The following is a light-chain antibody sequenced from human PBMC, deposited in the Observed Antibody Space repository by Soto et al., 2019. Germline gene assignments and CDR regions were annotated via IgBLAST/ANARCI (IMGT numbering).Light chain of an antibody. J-gene: IGLJ3*02. CDR2: GVT. Sequence: QSALTQPASVSGSPGQSITISCTGTSIDVGGYNYVSWYQHHPGKAPRLMIYGVTNRPSGVSNRFSGSKSGNTASLTISGLQAEDEADYYCTSYTTSSPYLVFGGGTKLTVL. V-gene: IGLV2-14*03. CDR3: TSYTTSSPYLV. CDR1: SIDVGGYNY.